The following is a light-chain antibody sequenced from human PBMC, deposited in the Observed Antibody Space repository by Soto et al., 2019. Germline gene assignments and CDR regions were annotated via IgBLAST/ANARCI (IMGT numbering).Light chain of an antibody. J-gene: IGLJ1*01. CDR3: SSYASSGGHNYV. CDR1: SSDVGSYNL. Sequence: SALTQPASVSGSPGQSITISCTGTSSDVGSYNLVSWYQQHPGKGPKLMIYEVTNRPSGISNRFSGSKSGNTASLTISGLQAEDEAVYYCSSYASSGGHNYVFATGTKVTVL. CDR2: EVT. V-gene: IGLV2-23*02.